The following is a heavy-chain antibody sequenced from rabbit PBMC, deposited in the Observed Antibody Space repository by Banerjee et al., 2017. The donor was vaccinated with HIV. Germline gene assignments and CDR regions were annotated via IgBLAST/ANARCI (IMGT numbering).Heavy chain of an antibody. Sequence: VRQAPGKGLEWIGYIDPVFGVTVYANWVNGRFTISRDNAQNTLYLQLNSLTAADTATYFCAKDVAGKFNLWGPGTLVTVS. D-gene: IGHD4-1*01. CDR2: IDPVFGVT. V-gene: IGHV1S7*01. CDR3: AKDVAGKFNL. J-gene: IGHJ4*01.